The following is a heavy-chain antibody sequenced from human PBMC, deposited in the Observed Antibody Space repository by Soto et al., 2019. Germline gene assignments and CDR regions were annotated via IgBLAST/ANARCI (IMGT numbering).Heavy chain of an antibody. Sequence: GGSLRLSCAASGFSFSGKNYLTWVRQAPGKGLEWVSALYSSDGTYADSVKGRFSVSRDNSKNTFYLQLHSLRPEDTALYFCATWLQREHAFDIWGLGTMGTVS. CDR2: LYSSDGT. CDR1: GFSFSGKNY. CDR3: ATWLQREHAFDI. D-gene: IGHD1-1*01. V-gene: IGHV3-53*01. J-gene: IGHJ3*02.